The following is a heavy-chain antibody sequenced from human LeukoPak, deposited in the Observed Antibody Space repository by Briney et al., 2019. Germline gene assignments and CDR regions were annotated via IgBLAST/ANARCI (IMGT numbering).Heavy chain of an antibody. D-gene: IGHD5-18*01. V-gene: IGHV1-69*06. CDR1: GGTFSSYA. CDR2: IIPIFGTA. J-gene: IGHJ4*02. CDR3: ARLQEDTAMAYDY. Sequence: SVKVSCKASGGTFSSYAVSWVRQAPGQGLEWMGGIIPIFGTANYAQKFQGRVTITADKSTSTAYMELSSLRSEDTAVYYCARLQEDTAMAYDYWGQGTLVTVSS.